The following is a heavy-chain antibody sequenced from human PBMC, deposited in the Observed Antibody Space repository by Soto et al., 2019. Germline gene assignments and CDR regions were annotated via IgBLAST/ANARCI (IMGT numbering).Heavy chain of an antibody. CDR2: IWYDGSNK. CDR3: ARDGDLVPAALKVLYYFDY. D-gene: IGHD2-2*01. Sequence: AESLTLTCAASGFTFSSNGIHWVCQAQPQGQVWVAVIWYDGSNKDYADSGKGRFTISRDNSKNTLYLQMNSLRAEDTAVYYCARDGDLVPAALKVLYYFDYWGQGTLVTVS. CDR1: GFTFSSNG. J-gene: IGHJ4*02. V-gene: IGHV3-33*01.